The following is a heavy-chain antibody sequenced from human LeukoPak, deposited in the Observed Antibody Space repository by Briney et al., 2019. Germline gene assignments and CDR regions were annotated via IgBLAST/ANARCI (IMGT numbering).Heavy chain of an antibody. J-gene: IGHJ4*02. D-gene: IGHD6-19*01. V-gene: IGHV3-33*01. CDR2: IWYDGSKE. CDR3: ARDRTVTGLDY. CDR1: GYTFSTYG. Sequence: GGLLRLSCAASGYTFSTYGMHWVRQAPGKGLEWVAAIWYDGSKEYYADSVKGRFTISRDDSKNTLYLQMNSVGAEDTAVYHCARDRTVTGLDYWGQGTLVTVSS.